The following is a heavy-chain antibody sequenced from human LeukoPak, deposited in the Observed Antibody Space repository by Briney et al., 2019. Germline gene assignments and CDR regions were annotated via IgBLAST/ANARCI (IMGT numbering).Heavy chain of an antibody. CDR1: GFTFSNAW. CDR3: AREFPFYYYMDV. CDR2: IKQDGKAK. Sequence: GGSLRLSCAASGFTFSNAWMSWVRQAPGKGLEWVANIKQDGKAKYYVDSVKGRFTISRDSAKNSLYLQMNSLRVEDTAVYYCAREFPFYYYMDVWGKGTTVTVSS. J-gene: IGHJ6*03. V-gene: IGHV3-7*01.